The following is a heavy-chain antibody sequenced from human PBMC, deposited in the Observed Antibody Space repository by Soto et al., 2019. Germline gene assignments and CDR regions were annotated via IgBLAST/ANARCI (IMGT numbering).Heavy chain of an antibody. CDR1: GESFSGYY. V-gene: IGHV4-34*01. CDR2: INNSGST. Sequence: SETLSLTCAVYGESFSGYYWSWVRQPPGKGLEWIGEINNSGSTNYNPSLKSRVSISVDTSKNQFSLKLSSVTAADTAVYYCAGGGVPGDFWSGYYTEKTYFDYWGQGTPVTVSS. D-gene: IGHD3-3*01. J-gene: IGHJ4*02. CDR3: AGGGVPGDFWSGYYTEKTYFDY.